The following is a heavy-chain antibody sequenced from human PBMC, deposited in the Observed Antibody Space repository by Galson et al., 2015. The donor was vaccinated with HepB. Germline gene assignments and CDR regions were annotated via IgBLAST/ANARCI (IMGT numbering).Heavy chain of an antibody. CDR1: GGTFSSYA. Sequence: SVKVSCKASGGTFSSYAISWVRQAPGQGLEWMGGIIPIFGTANYAQKFQGRVTITADESTSTAYMELSSLRSEDTAVYYCARGDSVPTYDAFDIWGQGTMVTVSS. V-gene: IGHV1-69*13. CDR3: ARGDSVPTYDAFDI. CDR2: IIPIFGTA. J-gene: IGHJ3*02. D-gene: IGHD1-1*01.